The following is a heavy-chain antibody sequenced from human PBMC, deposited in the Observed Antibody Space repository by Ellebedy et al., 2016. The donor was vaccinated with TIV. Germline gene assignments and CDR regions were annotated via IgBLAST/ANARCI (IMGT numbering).Heavy chain of an antibody. CDR2: IIPILGIA. J-gene: IGHJ6*02. D-gene: IGHD6-6*01. V-gene: IGHV1-69*04. CDR1: GGTFSSYA. CDR3: ASPLRGYSSSHTPGYYGMDV. Sequence: AASVKVSCKTSGGTFSSYAINWVRQAPGQGLEWMGRIIPILGIANYAQKFQGRVTITADKSTSTAYMELSSLRSEETAVYYCASPLRGYSSSHTPGYYGMDVWGQGTTVTVSS.